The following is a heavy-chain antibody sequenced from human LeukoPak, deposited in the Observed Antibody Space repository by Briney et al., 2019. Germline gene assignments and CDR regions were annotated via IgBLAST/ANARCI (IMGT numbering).Heavy chain of an antibody. J-gene: IGHJ4*02. D-gene: IGHD5-18*01. CDR2: VKGDGRTT. CDR1: GLTFSDFW. V-gene: IGHV3-74*01. Sequence: GGSLRLSCAASGLTFSDFWMHWVRQPPGKGLVWVALVKGDGRTTIYADSVKGRFTISRDNAKNTLYLQMNSLRADDSGVSYCATGHSYGYDYWGQGVRVTVSS. CDR3: ATGHSYGYDY.